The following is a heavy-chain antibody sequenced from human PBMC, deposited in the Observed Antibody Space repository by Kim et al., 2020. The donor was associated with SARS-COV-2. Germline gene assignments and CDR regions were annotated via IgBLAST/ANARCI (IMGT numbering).Heavy chain of an antibody. CDR2: IYYSGST. Sequence: SETLSLTCTVSGGSISSYYWSWIRQPPGKGLEWIGYIYYSGSTNYNPSLKSRVTISVDTSKNQFSLKLSSVTAADTAVYYCARVSGESEPLPGPVDYWGQGTLVTVSS. J-gene: IGHJ4*02. V-gene: IGHV4-59*01. CDR3: ARVSGESEPLPGPVDY. D-gene: IGHD3-16*01. CDR1: GGSISSYY.